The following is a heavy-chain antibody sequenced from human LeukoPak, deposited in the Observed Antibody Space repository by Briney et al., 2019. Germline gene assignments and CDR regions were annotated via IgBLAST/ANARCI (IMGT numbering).Heavy chain of an antibody. Sequence: EPSETLSLTCTVSGGSISSYYWSWIRQPPGKGLEWIGYIYYSGSTNYNPSLKSRVTISVDTSKNQFSLKLSSVTAAGTAVYYCARDRVNYYGSGSYSNWFDPWGQGTLVTVSS. CDR3: ARDRVNYYGSGSYSNWFDP. V-gene: IGHV4-59*01. CDR2: IYYSGST. CDR1: GGSISSYY. D-gene: IGHD3-10*01. J-gene: IGHJ5*02.